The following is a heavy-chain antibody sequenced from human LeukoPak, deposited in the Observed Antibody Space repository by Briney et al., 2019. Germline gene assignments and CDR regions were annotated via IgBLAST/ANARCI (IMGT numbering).Heavy chain of an antibody. CDR1: GDSVSSSHW. Sequence: SETLSLTCAVSGDSVSSSHWWSWVRQPPGKGLEWIGEVAHTGSTKFTPSLRSRATISIDWSKSQFSLNLTSVTAADTATYFCARLVVYNWTPRAFDVWGQGTMVTVSS. J-gene: IGHJ3*01. D-gene: IGHD1-20*01. CDR2: VAHTGST. V-gene: IGHV4-4*02. CDR3: ARLVVYNWTPRAFDV.